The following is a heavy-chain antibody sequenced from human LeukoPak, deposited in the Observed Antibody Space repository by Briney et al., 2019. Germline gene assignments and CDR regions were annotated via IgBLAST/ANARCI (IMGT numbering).Heavy chain of an antibody. CDR2: IYYSGST. CDR1: GGSISSYY. Sequence: SETLSLTCTVSGGSISSYYWSWIRQPPGKGLEWIGYIYYSGSTNYNPSLKSRVTISVDTSKNQFSLKLSSVTAADTAVYYCAGESYPGAFDIWGQGTMVTVSS. CDR3: AGESYPGAFDI. D-gene: IGHD1-26*01. J-gene: IGHJ3*02. V-gene: IGHV4-59*01.